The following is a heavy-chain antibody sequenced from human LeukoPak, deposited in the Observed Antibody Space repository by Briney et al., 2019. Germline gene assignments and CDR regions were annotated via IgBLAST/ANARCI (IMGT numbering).Heavy chain of an antibody. J-gene: IGHJ6*03. CDR2: IYHSGVT. D-gene: IGHD3-22*01. Sequence: SETLSLTCTVFGYSISSHYYWGWIRQPPGKGLEWIGNIYHSGVTYYKPSLKSRVTISVDTSKNQFSLKLSSVTAADTAVYYCARDYHYYDSSGYYYGFMDVWGKGTTVTISS. CDR1: GYSISSHYY. V-gene: IGHV4-38-2*02. CDR3: ARDYHYYDSSGYYYGFMDV.